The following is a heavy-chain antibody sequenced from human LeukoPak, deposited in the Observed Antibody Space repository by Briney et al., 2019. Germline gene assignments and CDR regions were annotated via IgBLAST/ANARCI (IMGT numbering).Heavy chain of an antibody. CDR1: GYIFTNYG. CDR3: ARCGKYQLALLYGLDV. J-gene: IGHJ6*02. V-gene: IGHV1-18*01. Sequence: GASVKVSCKASGYIFTNYGISWVRQAPGQGLEWMGWISGYNGNTNYAQKLQGRVTMTTDTSTSTAYMELRSLRSDDTALYYCARCGKYQLALLYGLDVWGQGTTVTGS. D-gene: IGHD2-2*01. CDR2: ISGYNGNT.